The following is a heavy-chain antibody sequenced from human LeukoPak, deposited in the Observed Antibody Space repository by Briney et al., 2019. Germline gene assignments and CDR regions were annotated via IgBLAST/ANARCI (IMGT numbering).Heavy chain of an antibody. D-gene: IGHD1-26*01. Sequence: GGSLRLSCAASGFTFSSYAMHWVRQAPGKGLEWVAVISYDGSNKYYADSVKGRFTISRDNSKNTLYLQMNSLRAEDTAVYYCAKDNGVVGATGVLDYWGQGTLVTVSS. V-gene: IGHV3-30-3*01. J-gene: IGHJ4*02. CDR3: AKDNGVVGATGVLDY. CDR1: GFTFSSYA. CDR2: ISYDGSNK.